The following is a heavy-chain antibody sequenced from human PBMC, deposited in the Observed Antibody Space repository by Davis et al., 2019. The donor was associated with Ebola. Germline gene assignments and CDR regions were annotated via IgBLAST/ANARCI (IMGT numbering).Heavy chain of an antibody. V-gene: IGHV3-30*02. J-gene: IGHJ6*02. CDR2: IWYDGSNK. D-gene: IGHD2-8*02. CDR3: AEIYWVRYGMDV. Sequence: GESLKISCAASGFTFSSYGMHWVRQAPGKGLEWVAVIWYDGSNKYYVDSVKGRFTISRDNSKNTLYLQMNSLRAEDTAVYYCAEIYWVRYGMDVWGQGTTVTVSS. CDR1: GFTFSSYG.